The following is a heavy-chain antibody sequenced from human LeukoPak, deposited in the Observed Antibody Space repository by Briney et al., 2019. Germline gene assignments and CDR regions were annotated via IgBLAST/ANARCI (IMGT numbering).Heavy chain of an antibody. CDR2: IYYSGNT. D-gene: IGHD3-9*01. CDR3: ARGTYYDILTGYYKGMYYFDY. Sequence: SETLSLTCAVSGDSISTSNSYWGWIRRPPGKGLEWVGSIYYSGNTYYNPSLKSRVTISVDTSKNQFSLKLSSVTAADTAVYYCARGTYYDILTGYYKGMYYFDYWGQGTLVTVSS. CDR1: GDSISTSNSY. J-gene: IGHJ4*02. V-gene: IGHV4-39*07.